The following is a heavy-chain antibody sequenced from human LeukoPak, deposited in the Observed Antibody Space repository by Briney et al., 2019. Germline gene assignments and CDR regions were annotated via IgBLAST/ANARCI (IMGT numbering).Heavy chain of an antibody. D-gene: IGHD2-2*02. CDR3: ARELGYCSSTSCHMVDY. J-gene: IGHJ4*02. CDR1: GYTFTSYG. V-gene: IGHV1-18*01. Sequence: ASVKVSCKASGYTFTSYGISWVRQAPGQGLEWMGWISAYNGNTNYAQKLQGRVTMTTDTSTSTAYMELRSLRSDDTAVYYCARELGYCSSTSCHMVDYWGQGTLVTVSS. CDR2: ISAYNGNT.